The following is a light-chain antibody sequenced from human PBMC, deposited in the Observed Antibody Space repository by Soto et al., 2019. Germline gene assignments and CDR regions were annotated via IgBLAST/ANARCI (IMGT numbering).Light chain of an antibody. CDR3: QQYNNWPET. Sequence: EIVMTQSPATLSVSPGERATLSCRASQSVSSNLAWYQQKPGQAPRLLIYGASTRATGIPARFSGSGSGTEFTLTISSLQSEDFAVYYCQQYNNWPETFGQGPTVDIK. V-gene: IGKV3-15*01. CDR1: QSVSSN. J-gene: IGKJ1*01. CDR2: GAS.